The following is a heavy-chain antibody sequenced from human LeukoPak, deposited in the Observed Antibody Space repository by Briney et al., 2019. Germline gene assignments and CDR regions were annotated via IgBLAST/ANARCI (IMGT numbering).Heavy chain of an antibody. D-gene: IGHD2-15*01. CDR2: ISAYNGNT. V-gene: IGHV1-18*01. CDR1: GYTFTSYG. Sequence: GASVKVSCKSSGYTFTSYGISWVRQAPGQGLEWMGWISAYNGNTNYAQKLQGRVTMTTDTSTSTAYMELRSLRSDDTAVYYCARSCCSGGSLEVDAFDIWGQGTMVTVSS. J-gene: IGHJ3*02. CDR3: ARSCCSGGSLEVDAFDI.